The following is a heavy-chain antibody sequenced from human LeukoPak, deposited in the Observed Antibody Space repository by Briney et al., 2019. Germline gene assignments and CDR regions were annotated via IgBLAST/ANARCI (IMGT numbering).Heavy chain of an antibody. V-gene: IGHV1-18*01. CDR1: GYTFTSYG. Sequence: VASVKVSCKASGYTFTSYGISWVRQAPGQGLELMGWISAYNGNTNYVQKLQGRVTMTTDTSTSTAYMELRSLRSDDTAAYYCARDGCSSTSCFFDYWGQGTLVTVSS. CDR3: ARDGCSSTSCFFDY. CDR2: ISAYNGNT. D-gene: IGHD2-2*01. J-gene: IGHJ4*02.